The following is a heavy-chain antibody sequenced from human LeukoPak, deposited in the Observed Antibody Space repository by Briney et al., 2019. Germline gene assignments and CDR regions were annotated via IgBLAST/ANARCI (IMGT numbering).Heavy chain of an antibody. V-gene: IGHV4-39*07. J-gene: IGHJ4*02. D-gene: IGHD3-10*01. Sequence: SETLSLTCTVSGGSISSSSYYWGWIRQPPGKGLEWIGSIYYSGSTYYNPSLKSRVTISVDTSKNQFSLKLSSVTAADTAVYYCARVALREVRGVTLYYFDYWGQGTLVTVSS. CDR3: ARVALREVRGVTLYYFDY. CDR2: IYYSGST. CDR1: GGSISSSSYY.